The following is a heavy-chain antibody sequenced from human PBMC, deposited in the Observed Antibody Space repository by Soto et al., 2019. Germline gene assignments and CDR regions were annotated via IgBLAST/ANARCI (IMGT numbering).Heavy chain of an antibody. CDR3: AHSFQLRIFDF. D-gene: IGHD3-10*01. CDR1: GFSLSTNGVG. V-gene: IGHV2-5*02. CDR2: IYWDDDK. Sequence: QITLKESGPTLVKPTQTLTLACDFSGFSLSTNGVGVGWIRQPPGKALEWLALIYWDDDKRYSPSLKDRLSITKDISKNQVVLTMTNLDPVDTATYYCAHSFQLRIFDFWGPGTLVTVSS. J-gene: IGHJ4*02.